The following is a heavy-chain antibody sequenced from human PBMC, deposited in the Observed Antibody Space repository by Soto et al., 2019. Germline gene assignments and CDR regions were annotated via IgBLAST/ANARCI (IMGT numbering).Heavy chain of an antibody. J-gene: IGHJ5*02. CDR1: GDSISRSSYC. V-gene: IGHV4-39*02. Sequence: SETLSLTCTVSGDSISRSSYCWGWIRQPPGKGLEWIGSLCYGGETYYSPSLKSRVIVSVDSSKNHLSLNLSSVTAADTAVYYCSRRAPEGFDPWGQGIQVTVSS. CDR3: SRRAPEGFDP. CDR2: LCYGGET.